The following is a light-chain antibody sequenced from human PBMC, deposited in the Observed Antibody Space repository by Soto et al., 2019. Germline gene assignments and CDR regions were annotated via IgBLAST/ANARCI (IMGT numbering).Light chain of an antibody. J-gene: IGKJ3*01. CDR3: QQYDNLPR. CDR2: DAS. CDR1: QDISNY. V-gene: IGKV1-33*01. Sequence: DIQMTQSPSSLSASVGDRVTITCQASQDISNYLNWYQQKPGKAPKLLIYDASNLETGVPSRFSGSGSGTDFTFTISSLQPEDIATYYCQQYDNLPRFGPGTKVDIQ.